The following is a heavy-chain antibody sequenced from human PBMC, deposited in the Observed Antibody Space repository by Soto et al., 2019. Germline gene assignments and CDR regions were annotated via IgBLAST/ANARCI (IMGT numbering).Heavy chain of an antibody. J-gene: IGHJ4*02. CDR2: INHSGST. V-gene: IGHV4-34*01. CDR1: GGSFSGYY. CDR3: ARISRLHYPGYFDL. Sequence: PSETLSLTCAVYGGSFSGYYWSWIRQPPGKGLEWIGEINHSGSTNYNPSLKSRVTISVDTSDNQFSLNLNSVTAADTAVYYCARISRLHYPGYFDLWGRGILVTVSS. D-gene: IGHD6-6*01.